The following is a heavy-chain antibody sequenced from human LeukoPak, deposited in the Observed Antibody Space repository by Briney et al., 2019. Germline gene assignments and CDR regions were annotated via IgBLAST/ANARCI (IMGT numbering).Heavy chain of an antibody. J-gene: IGHJ3*02. D-gene: IGHD3-22*01. V-gene: IGHV3-23*01. CDR1: GFTFSSYA. Sequence: GGSLRLYCAASGFTFSSYAMSWVRQAPGKGLEWVSAISGSGGSTYYADSVKGRFTISRDNSKNTLYLQMNSLRAEDTAVYYCAKDRVRYYDSSGTLDAFDIWGQGTMVTVSS. CDR2: ISGSGGST. CDR3: AKDRVRYYDSSGTLDAFDI.